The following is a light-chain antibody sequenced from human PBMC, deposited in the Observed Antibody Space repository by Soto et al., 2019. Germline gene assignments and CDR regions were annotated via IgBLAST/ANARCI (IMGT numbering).Light chain of an antibody. CDR3: QQYNSYS. V-gene: IGKV1-5*01. Sequence: DIQMTRSPSTLSASVGDRVTITCRASQSISSWLAWYQQKPGKAPKVLIYHASNLQSGVPSRFSGSGSGTEFTLTISSLQPDDFATYYCQQYNSYSFGQGTKVDIK. CDR2: HAS. CDR1: QSISSW. J-gene: IGKJ1*01.